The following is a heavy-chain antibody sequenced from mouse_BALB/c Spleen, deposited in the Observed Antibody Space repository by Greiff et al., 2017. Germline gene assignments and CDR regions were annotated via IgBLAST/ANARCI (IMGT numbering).Heavy chain of an antibody. V-gene: IGHV2-9*02. CDR2: ILAGGST. J-gene: IGHJ2*01. CDR1: GFSLTSYG. Sequence: QVQLKESGPGLVAPSQSLSITCPVSGFSLTSYGVHWVRQPPGKGLEWLGVILAGGSTNYNSALMSRLSISKDNSKSQVFLKMNSLQTDDTAMYYCARDFDYWGQGTTLTVSS. CDR3: ARDFDY.